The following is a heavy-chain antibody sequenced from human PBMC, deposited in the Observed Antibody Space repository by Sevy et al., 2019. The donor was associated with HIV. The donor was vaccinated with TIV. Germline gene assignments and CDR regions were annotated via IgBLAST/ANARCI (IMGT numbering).Heavy chain of an antibody. CDR2: ISYDGSNK. V-gene: IGHV3-30*18. J-gene: IGHJ4*02. D-gene: IGHD5-18*01. CDR3: AKEGGYSYRFFPYYFDY. Sequence: GGSLRLSCAASGFTFSSYGMHCVRQAPGKGLEWVAVISYDGSNKYYADSVKGRFTISRDNSKNTLYLQMNSLRAEDTAVYYCAKEGGYSYRFFPYYFDYWGQGTLVTVSS. CDR1: GFTFSSYG.